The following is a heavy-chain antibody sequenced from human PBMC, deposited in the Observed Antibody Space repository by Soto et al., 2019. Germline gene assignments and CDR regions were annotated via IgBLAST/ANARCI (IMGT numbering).Heavy chain of an antibody. CDR3: ARLIAAPHPTSAVWYFDY. CDR2: IYYSGST. CDR1: GGSISSSSYY. V-gene: IGHV4-39*01. D-gene: IGHD6-6*01. Sequence: TSETLSLTCTVSGGSISSSSYYWGWIRQPPGKGLEWIGSIYYSGSTYYNPSLKSRVTISVDTSKNQFSLKLSSVTAADTAVYYCARLIAAPHPTSAVWYFDYWGQGTLVTVSS. J-gene: IGHJ4*02.